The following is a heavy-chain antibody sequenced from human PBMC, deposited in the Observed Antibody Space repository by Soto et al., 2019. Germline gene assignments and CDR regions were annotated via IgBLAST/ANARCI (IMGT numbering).Heavy chain of an antibody. CDR2: VHISGHS. V-gene: IGHV4-4*02. J-gene: IGHJ5*01. Sequence: SETLSLTCTLSAGSVSAPDWWNWVRQSPDKGLEWIAEVHISGHSNYNPSLRSRVSVSIDSSKNQFYLNLKSVTAADTAIYYCARVRQGCSANNCYFDPWGQGAQVTVSS. CDR3: ARVRQGCSANNCYFDP. CDR1: AGSVSAPDW. D-gene: IGHD1-1*01.